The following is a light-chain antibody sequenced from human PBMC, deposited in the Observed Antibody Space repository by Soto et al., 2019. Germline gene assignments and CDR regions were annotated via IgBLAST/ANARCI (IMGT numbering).Light chain of an antibody. J-gene: IGLJ1*01. V-gene: IGLV1-40*01. CDR2: GNS. Sequence: QSVLTQPPSVSGAPGQRVTISCTGSNSNIGAGYDVHWYQQLPGTAPKLLIYGNSNRPSGVPDRFSGSKSGNTASLTISGLQAEDEADYFCCSYAGGYTYLFGTGTKVTVL. CDR1: NSNIGAGYD. CDR3: CSYAGGYTYL.